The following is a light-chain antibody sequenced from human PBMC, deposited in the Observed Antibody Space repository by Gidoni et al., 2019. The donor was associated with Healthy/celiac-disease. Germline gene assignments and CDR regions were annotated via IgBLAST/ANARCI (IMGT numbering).Light chain of an antibody. CDR2: DAY. V-gene: IGKV1-5*01. CDR1: QSISSW. J-gene: IGKJ1*01. CDR3: QQYDSYWT. Sequence: DIQMTQSPSTLSASVGDRVTNTCRASQSISSWLAWYQQKPGKAPKLLIYDAYSLESGVPSRFSGSGSRTEFTLTISSLQHEDFATYYCQQYDSYWTFXQXTKVEIK.